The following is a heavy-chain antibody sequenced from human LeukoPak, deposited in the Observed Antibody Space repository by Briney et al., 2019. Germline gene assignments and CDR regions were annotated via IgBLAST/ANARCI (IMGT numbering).Heavy chain of an antibody. Sequence: SETLSLTRTVSGGSISSFYWSWIRQPAGKGLEWIGRIYGSGSINYNPSLKSRVTMSVDTSKNQFSLKLNSVTAADTALYYCARERDYGGRWGSYWYLDLWGRGTLVTVSS. V-gene: IGHV4-4*07. CDR3: ARERDYGGRWGSYWYLDL. CDR1: GGSISSFY. D-gene: IGHD4/OR15-4a*01. J-gene: IGHJ2*01. CDR2: IYGSGSI.